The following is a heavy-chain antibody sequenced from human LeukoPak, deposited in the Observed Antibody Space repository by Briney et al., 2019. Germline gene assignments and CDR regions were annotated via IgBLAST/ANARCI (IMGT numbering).Heavy chain of an antibody. CDR2: IYSGGST. Sequence: GGSLRLSCAASGFTVSSNYMSWVRQAPGKGLEWVSVIYSGGSTYYADSVKGRFTISRDNSKNTLYLQMNSLRAEDTAVYYCARLRYYDSSGYYYGYYMDVWGKGTTVTISS. V-gene: IGHV3-53*01. CDR3: ARLRYYDSSGYYYGYYMDV. CDR1: GFTVSSNY. D-gene: IGHD3-22*01. J-gene: IGHJ6*03.